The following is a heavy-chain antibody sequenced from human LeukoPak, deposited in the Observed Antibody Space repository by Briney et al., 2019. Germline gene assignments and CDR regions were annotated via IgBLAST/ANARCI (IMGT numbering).Heavy chain of an antibody. J-gene: IGHJ6*02. D-gene: IGHD2-15*01. V-gene: IGHV3-23*01. CDR2: ISGSGGST. Sequence: GGSLRLSCAASGFTFSSYAMSWVRQAPGKGLEWVSAISGSGGSTYYADSVKGRFTISRDNSKNTLYLQMNSLRAEDTAVYCCAKDGYCSGGSCYSAYYYGMDVWGQGTTVTVSS. CDR1: GFTFSSYA. CDR3: AKDGYCSGGSCYSAYYYGMDV.